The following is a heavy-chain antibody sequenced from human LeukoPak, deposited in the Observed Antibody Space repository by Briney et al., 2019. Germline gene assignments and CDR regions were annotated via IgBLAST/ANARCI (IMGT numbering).Heavy chain of an antibody. Sequence: SSETLSLTCSVSGDSISGSTSFWGWIRQPPGKGLEWIGTIYYSGSTYYNPSLKSRVTISVDTSKNQFSVNLSSVTAADTAVYYCASYCSITNCYKRAFHIWGRGTVVTVSS. V-gene: IGHV4-39*01. D-gene: IGHD2-2*02. CDR3: ASYCSITNCYKRAFHI. CDR2: IYYSGST. CDR1: GDSISGSTSF. J-gene: IGHJ3*02.